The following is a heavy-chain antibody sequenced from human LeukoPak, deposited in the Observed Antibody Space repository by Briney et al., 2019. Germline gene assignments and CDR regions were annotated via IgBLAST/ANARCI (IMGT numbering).Heavy chain of an antibody. CDR2: IYHSGST. J-gene: IGHJ3*02. CDR1: GGSISSSNW. V-gene: IGHV4-4*02. CDR3: ARDGRYYYAFDI. Sequence: SETLSLTCAVSGGSISSSNWWSWVRQPPGKGLEWIGEIYHSGSTNYNPSLKSRVTISVDTSKNQFSLKLSSLTAADTAVYYCARDGRYYYAFDIWGQGTMVTVSS. D-gene: IGHD1-26*01.